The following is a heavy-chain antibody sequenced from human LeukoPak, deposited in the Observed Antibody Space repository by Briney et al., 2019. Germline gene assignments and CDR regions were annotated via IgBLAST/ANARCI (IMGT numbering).Heavy chain of an antibody. V-gene: IGHV4-59*01. J-gene: IGHJ5*02. D-gene: IGHD4-23*01. Sequence: PSETLSLTCTVSGGSISSYYGSWVRQPPGKGLGWVGYIYYSGSTNYNPSLKSRVTISVDTSKNQFSLKLSSVTAADTAVYYCATGGNSVGWFDPWGQGTLVTVSS. CDR2: IYYSGST. CDR3: ATGGNSVGWFDP. CDR1: GGSISSYY.